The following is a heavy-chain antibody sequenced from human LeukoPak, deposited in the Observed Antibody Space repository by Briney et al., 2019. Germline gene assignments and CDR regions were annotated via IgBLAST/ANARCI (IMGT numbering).Heavy chain of an antibody. D-gene: IGHD1-26*01. CDR3: ARSGSRGMDV. J-gene: IGHJ6*02. V-gene: IGHV4-39*01. Sequence: SEPLSLTCTVSGGSIRSSYYYWGWIRQPPGKGLEWIGSIYDSGSTYYNPSLKSRVTISVDTSKNQFSLKLSSVTAADTAVYYCARSGSRGMDVWGQGTTVTVSS. CDR2: IYDSGST. CDR1: GGSIRSSYYY.